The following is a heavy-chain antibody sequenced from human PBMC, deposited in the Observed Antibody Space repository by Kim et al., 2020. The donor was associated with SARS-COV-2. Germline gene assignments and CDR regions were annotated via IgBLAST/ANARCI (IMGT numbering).Heavy chain of an antibody. V-gene: IGHV4-34*01. D-gene: IGHD3-3*01. CDR2: INHRGST. CDR1: GGSLSDYY. Sequence: SETLSLICAVYGGSLSDYYWSWIRQPPGKGLEWIGEINHRGSTNYNTSLNSRVTISLDTSKNQFSLILRSVTAADTAVYYCARGLIGSGVSSYDYGLGVWGVGATAAVSS. J-gene: IGHJ6*02. CDR3: ARGLIGSGVSSYDYGLGV.